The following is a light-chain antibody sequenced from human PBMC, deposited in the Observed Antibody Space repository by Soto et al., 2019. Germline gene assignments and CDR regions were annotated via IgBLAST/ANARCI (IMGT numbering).Light chain of an antibody. CDR2: RAS. Sequence: DIQMTQSPSTLSASVGDRVTITCRASQSISSWLAWYQQKPGKAPKLLIYRASSLEGGVPSRFSGSGSGTDFTLTISSLQPDDFATYNCQQYNSLWTFGQGTKVEMK. J-gene: IGKJ1*01. CDR3: QQYNSLWT. V-gene: IGKV1-5*03. CDR1: QSISSW.